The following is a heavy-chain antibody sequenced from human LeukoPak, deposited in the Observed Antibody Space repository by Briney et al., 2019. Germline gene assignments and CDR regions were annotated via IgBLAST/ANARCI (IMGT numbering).Heavy chain of an antibody. CDR3: ARGEVGATGRDWFDP. V-gene: IGHV1-46*01. CDR2: ISPSGGST. D-gene: IGHD1-26*01. J-gene: IGHJ5*02. Sequence: ASVKVSCKASGYTFTSYYMHWVRQAPGQGLEWMGIISPSGGSTSYAQKFQGRVTMTRDTSTSTVYMDLNSLRSEDTAVYYCARGEVGATGRDWFDPWGQGTLVTVSS. CDR1: GYTFTSYY.